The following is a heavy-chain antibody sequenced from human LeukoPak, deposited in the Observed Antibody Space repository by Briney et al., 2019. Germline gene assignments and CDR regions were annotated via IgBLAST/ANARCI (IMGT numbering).Heavy chain of an antibody. J-gene: IGHJ4*02. D-gene: IGHD2-15*01. CDR2: ISAYNGDT. CDR3: AREGPGYCSGGSCSSHGYFEY. V-gene: IGHV1-18*01. CDR1: GYTFTSYG. Sequence: ASVKVSCKASGYTFTSYGISWVRQAPGQGLEWMGWISAYNGDTNYAQKLQGRVTMTTDTSTSTAYMELRSLRSDDTAVYYCAREGPGYCSGGSCSSHGYFEYWGQGTLVTVSS.